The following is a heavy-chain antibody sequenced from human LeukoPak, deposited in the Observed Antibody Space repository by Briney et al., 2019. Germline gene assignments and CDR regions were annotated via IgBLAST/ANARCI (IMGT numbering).Heavy chain of an antibody. CDR2: IIPIFGTA. J-gene: IGHJ4*02. V-gene: IGHV1-69*05. CDR3: ARGYYGSGSHDY. CDR1: GGTFSSYA. Sequence: SVKFSCKASGGTFSSYAISWVRQDPGPGSKRMGGIIPIFGTANYAQKFQGRVTITTDESTSTAYMELSSLRSEDTAVYYCARGYYGSGSHDYWGQGTLVTVSS. D-gene: IGHD3-10*01.